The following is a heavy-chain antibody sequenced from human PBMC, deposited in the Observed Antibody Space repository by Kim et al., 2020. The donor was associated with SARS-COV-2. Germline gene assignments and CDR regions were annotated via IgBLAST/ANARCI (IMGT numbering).Heavy chain of an antibody. D-gene: IGHD6-13*01. Sequence: GGSLRLSCAASGFSFSNYAMFWVRQAPGKGLEWVALISYDGTNKDYADSVKGRFTISRDNSKSTLYLQMNSLRVADTAVYFCARKPTISSWPYCFEYWG. CDR3: ARKPTISSWPYCFEY. CDR2: ISYDGTNK. J-gene: IGHJ4*01. CDR1: GFSFSNYA. V-gene: IGHV3-30*04.